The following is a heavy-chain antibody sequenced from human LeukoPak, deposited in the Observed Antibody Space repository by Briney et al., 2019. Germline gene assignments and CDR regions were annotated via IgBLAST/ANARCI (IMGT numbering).Heavy chain of an antibody. CDR3: ARDGDGSGRRGLDY. Sequence: KPGGSLRLSCAASGFTFSSYSMNWVRQAPGKGLEWVSSISSSSSYIYYADSVKGRFTISRDNAKNSLYLQMNSLRAEDTAVYYCARDGDGSGRRGLDYWGQGTLVTVSS. J-gene: IGHJ4*02. V-gene: IGHV3-21*01. CDR2: ISSSSSYI. D-gene: IGHD3-10*01. CDR1: GFTFSSYS.